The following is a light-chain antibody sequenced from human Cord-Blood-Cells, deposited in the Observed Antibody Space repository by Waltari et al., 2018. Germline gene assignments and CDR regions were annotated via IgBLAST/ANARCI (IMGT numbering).Light chain of an antibody. Sequence: EIVLTQSPATLSLSPGERATLSCRASQSVSSYLAWYQQKPGQAPRLLIYDASNRATGIPATTPDSGSGPHYTLTISSTPPEDFAVYYCQQRRHWPQTSGQGTKVEIK. CDR3: QQRRHWPQT. CDR1: QSVSSY. V-gene: IGKV3-11*01. CDR2: DAS. J-gene: IGKJ1*01.